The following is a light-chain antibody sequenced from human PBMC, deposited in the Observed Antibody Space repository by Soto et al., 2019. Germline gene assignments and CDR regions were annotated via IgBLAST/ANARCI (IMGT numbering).Light chain of an antibody. Sequence: DIVMTQSPDSLALSLGERATINCKSSQSVLYSSNNRNYLAWYQQKPGQPPKLLIYWASTRESGVPDRFSGSGSGTDFPLSISSLQAEDVAVYYCQQYYGTPPWTFGQGTKVEIK. J-gene: IGKJ1*01. V-gene: IGKV4-1*01. CDR2: WAS. CDR1: QSVLYSSNNRNY. CDR3: QQYYGTPPWT.